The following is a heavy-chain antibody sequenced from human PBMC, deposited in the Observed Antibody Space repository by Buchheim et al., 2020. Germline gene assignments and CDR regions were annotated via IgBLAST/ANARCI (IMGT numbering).Heavy chain of an antibody. V-gene: IGHV3-23*04. CDR1: EFTFSIYA. D-gene: IGHD5-12*01. CDR3: ARGSGYSGYDSGDY. Sequence: DVDLVESGGGLVQPGGSLRLSCAASEFTFSIYAMNWVRQAPGKGLEWVSVISGSGSTTYYADSVKGRFTISRDNSKNTLHLQMNSLRVEDTAVYYCARGSGYSGYDSGDYWGQGTL. J-gene: IGHJ4*02. CDR2: ISGSGSTT.